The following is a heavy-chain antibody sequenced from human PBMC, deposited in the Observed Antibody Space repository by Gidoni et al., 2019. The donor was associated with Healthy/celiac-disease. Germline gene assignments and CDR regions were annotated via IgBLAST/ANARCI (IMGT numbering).Heavy chain of an antibody. CDR3: AREYCSSTSCYRDWFDP. Sequence: QVQLQESGPGLVKPSQTPSLTCTVPGGPISSGSYYWSWIRPPAGKGLEWIGRIYTSGSTNYAPSLKSRVTISVDTSKNQFSLKLSSVTAADTAVYYCAREYCSSTSCYRDWFDPWGQGTLVTVSS. J-gene: IGHJ5*02. CDR1: GGPISSGSYY. CDR2: IYTSGST. V-gene: IGHV4-61*02. D-gene: IGHD2-2*02.